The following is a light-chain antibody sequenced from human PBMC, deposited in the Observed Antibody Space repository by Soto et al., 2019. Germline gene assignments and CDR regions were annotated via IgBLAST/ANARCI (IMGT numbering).Light chain of an antibody. V-gene: IGKV1-9*01. J-gene: IGKJ1*01. CDR2: AAS. Sequence: IQLTQSPSSLSASVGDRVTITCRASQAISFYVAWYQQRPGRAPQLLIYAASALQPGVPSRYSGSGAGTDFTLAMTNLQPEDSVIYYYQLPKWAFGQGTTVEI. CDR3: QLPKWA. CDR1: QAISFY.